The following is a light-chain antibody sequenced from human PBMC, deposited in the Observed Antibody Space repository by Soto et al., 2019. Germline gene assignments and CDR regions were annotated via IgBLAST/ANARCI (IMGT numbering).Light chain of an antibody. J-gene: IGKJ4*01. CDR2: AAS. CDR1: QGISSY. V-gene: IGKV1-9*01. Sequence: DIQLTQSPSFLSASVGDRVTITCRASQGISSYLAWYQQKQGKAPKLLIYAASILQSGVPSRFSGSGSGTEFTLTISSLQPEDCATYYCQQSNSYPLTFGGGTKVEIK. CDR3: QQSNSYPLT.